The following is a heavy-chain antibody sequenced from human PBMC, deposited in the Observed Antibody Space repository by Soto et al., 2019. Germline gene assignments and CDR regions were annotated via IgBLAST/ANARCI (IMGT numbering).Heavy chain of an antibody. CDR2: IIPIFGTA. J-gene: IGHJ6*02. Sequence: SVKVSCKASGGTFSSYAISWVRQAPGQGLEWMGRIIPIFGTANYAQKFKGRVTITADESTSTAYMELSSLRSEDTAVYYCARDLVYDSRTDYYYYGMDVWGQGTTVTVSS. CDR1: GGTFSSYA. V-gene: IGHV1-69*13. CDR3: ARDLVYDSRTDYYYYGMDV. D-gene: IGHD3-22*01.